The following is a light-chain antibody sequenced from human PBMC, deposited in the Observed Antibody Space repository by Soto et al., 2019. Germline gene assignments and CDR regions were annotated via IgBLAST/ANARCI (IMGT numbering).Light chain of an antibody. Sequence: QSARTQPASVSGSPGQSITISCSGTSSDVGSYDHVAWYQQFPGKTPKLMIYEVSNRPSGVSSRFSGYKSGNTASLTISGLQAEEEADYYCISYTGSSTSYVFGSGTKVTV. J-gene: IGLJ1*01. CDR3: ISYTGSSTSYV. V-gene: IGLV2-14*01. CDR2: EVS. CDR1: SSDVGSYDH.